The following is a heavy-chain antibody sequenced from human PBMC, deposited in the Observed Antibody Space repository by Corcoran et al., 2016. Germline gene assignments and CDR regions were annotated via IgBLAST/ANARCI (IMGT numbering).Heavy chain of an antibody. CDR1: GGTFSSYA. J-gene: IGHJ3*02. CDR2: IIPIFGTA. V-gene: IGHV1-69*01. CDR3: AREPVSYSSFDS. Sequence: QVQLVQSGAEVKKPGSSVKVSCKASGGTFSSYAISWVRQAPGQGLEWMGGIIPIFGTATDAKKFQGRVTITADESTSTAYMELSSLRSEDTAVYYFAREPVSYSSFDSWGQGTMVTVSS. D-gene: IGHD1-26*01.